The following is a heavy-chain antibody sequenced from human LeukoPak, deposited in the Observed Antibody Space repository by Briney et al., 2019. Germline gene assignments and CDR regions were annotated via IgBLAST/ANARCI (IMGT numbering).Heavy chain of an antibody. CDR1: GFTFSSYA. Sequence: GGSLRLSCAASGFTFSSYAMSWGRQAPGEGREWGSAISGSGGSTYYAESVKGRFTISRDNAENSLYLQMNSLRAEDPAVYYCARAAIAAARIYYYMDVWGKGTTVTVSS. CDR3: ARAAIAAARIYYYMDV. V-gene: IGHV3-23*01. CDR2: ISGSGGST. D-gene: IGHD6-13*01. J-gene: IGHJ6*03.